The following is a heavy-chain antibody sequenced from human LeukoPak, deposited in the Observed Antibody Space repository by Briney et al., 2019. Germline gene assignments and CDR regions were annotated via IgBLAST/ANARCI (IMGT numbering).Heavy chain of an antibody. CDR2: IIPIFGTP. J-gene: IGHJ5*02. D-gene: IGHD3-22*01. Sequence: SVKVSCKASGGTFSSYAISWVRQAPGQGLEWMGGIIPIFGTPNYAQKFQGRVTITADESTSTAYMELSSLRSEDTAVYYCARGHSSGYFNWFDPWGQGTLVTVSS. CDR3: ARGHSSGYFNWFDP. V-gene: IGHV1-69*13. CDR1: GGTFSSYA.